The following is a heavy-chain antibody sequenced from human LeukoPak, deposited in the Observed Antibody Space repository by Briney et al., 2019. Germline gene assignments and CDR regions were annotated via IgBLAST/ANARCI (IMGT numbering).Heavy chain of an antibody. V-gene: IGHV3-20*04. Sequence: GGSLRLSCAASGFTFDDYGMSWVRHAPGKGLEWVSGINWNGGSTGYADSVKGRFTISRDNAKNSLYLQMNSLRAEDTALYYCARDNVVVPAAPPGLYYYYYMDVWGKGTTVTVSS. CDR1: GFTFDDYG. CDR3: ARDNVVVPAAPPGLYYYYYMDV. D-gene: IGHD2-2*01. J-gene: IGHJ6*03. CDR2: INWNGGST.